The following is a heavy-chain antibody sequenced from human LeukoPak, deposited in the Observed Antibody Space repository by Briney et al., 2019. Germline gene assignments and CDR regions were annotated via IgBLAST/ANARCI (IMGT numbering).Heavy chain of an antibody. CDR1: GGSVSSGSYY. D-gene: IGHD6-19*01. V-gene: IGHV4-61*01. Sequence: PSETLSLTCTVSGGSVSSGSYYWSWIRQPPGKGLEWIGYIYYSGSTNYNPSLKSRVTISVDTSKNQFSLKLSSVTAADTAVCYCARSPYSSGWYAFAIWGQGTMVTVSS. CDR2: IYYSGST. CDR3: ARSPYSSGWYAFAI. J-gene: IGHJ3*02.